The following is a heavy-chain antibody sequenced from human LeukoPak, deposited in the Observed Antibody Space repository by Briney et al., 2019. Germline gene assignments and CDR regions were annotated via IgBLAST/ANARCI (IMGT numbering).Heavy chain of an antibody. Sequence: SETLSLTCAVSGGSISSSNWWSWVRQPPGKGLEWIGEIYHSGSTNYNPSLKSRATISVDKSKNQFSLKLSSVTAADTAVYYCARGGYYYGSGSYYRIPSSWFDPWGQGTLVTVSS. V-gene: IGHV4-4*02. CDR3: ARGGYYYGSGSYYRIPSSWFDP. D-gene: IGHD3-10*01. CDR1: GGSISSSNW. CDR2: IYHSGST. J-gene: IGHJ5*02.